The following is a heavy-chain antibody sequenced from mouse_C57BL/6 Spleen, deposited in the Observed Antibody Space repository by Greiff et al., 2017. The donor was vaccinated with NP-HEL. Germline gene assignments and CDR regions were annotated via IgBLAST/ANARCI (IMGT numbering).Heavy chain of an antibody. CDR2: IDPNSGGT. D-gene: IGHD1-1*01. J-gene: IGHJ4*01. CDR1: GYTFTSYW. CDR3: ARWHLLLRSYAMDY. V-gene: IGHV1-72*01. Sequence: VQLQQSGAELVKPGASVKLSCKASGYTFTSYWMHWVKQRPGRGLEWIGRIDPNSGGTKYNEKFKSKATLTVDKPSSTAYMQLSSLTSEDSAVYDCARWHLLLRSYAMDYWGQGTSVTVSS.